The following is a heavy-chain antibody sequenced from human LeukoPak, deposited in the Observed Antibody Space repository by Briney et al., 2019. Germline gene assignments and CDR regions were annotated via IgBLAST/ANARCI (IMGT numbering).Heavy chain of an antibody. CDR3: ATVLLWFGELDSAFDM. J-gene: IGHJ3*02. Sequence: PGGSLRLSCTVSGFTVSSNSMSWVRQAPGKGLEWVSFIYSDNTHYSDSVKGRFTISRDNSRNTLYLQMGSLRAEDMAVYYCATVLLWFGELDSAFDMWGQGTMVTVSS. CDR1: GFTVSSNS. D-gene: IGHD3-10*01. CDR2: IYSDNT. V-gene: IGHV3-66*03.